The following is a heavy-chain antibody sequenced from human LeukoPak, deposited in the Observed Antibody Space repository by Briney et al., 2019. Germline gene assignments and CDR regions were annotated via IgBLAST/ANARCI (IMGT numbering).Heavy chain of an antibody. Sequence: ASVKVSCKASGYTFTGYYMHWVRQAPGQGLEWMGWINPNSGGTNYARKFQGRVTMTRDTSIGTAYMELSRLRSDDTAVYYCARESIVVVPAALASWDWFDPWGQGTLVTVSS. CDR1: GYTFTGYY. V-gene: IGHV1-2*02. J-gene: IGHJ5*02. CDR2: INPNSGGT. CDR3: ARESIVVVPAALASWDWFDP. D-gene: IGHD2-2*01.